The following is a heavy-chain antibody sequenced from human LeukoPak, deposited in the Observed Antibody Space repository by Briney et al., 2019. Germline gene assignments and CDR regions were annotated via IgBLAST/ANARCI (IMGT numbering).Heavy chain of an antibody. CDR1: GGSISSNNYF. D-gene: IGHD3-9*01. CDR3: ARLPTGYPNWFDP. V-gene: IGHV4-39*01. Sequence: SETLSLTCTVSGGSISSNNYFWGWIRQPPGKGLEWIGSIYDSGSTYYNPSLKSRVTISVDTSKNQLFLKLSSVTAADTAVYYCARLPTGYPNWFDPWGQGSLVTVSS. J-gene: IGHJ5*02. CDR2: IYDSGST.